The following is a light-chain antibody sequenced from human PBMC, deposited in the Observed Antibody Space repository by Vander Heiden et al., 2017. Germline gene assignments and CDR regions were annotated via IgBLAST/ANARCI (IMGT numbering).Light chain of an antibody. V-gene: IGLV10-54*01. CDR1: SNNVGNQG. J-gene: IGLJ3*02. CDR2: RNN. Sequence: AGLTQPPSVSKGWRQTATLTCTGNSNNVGNQGAAWLQQHQGHPPKLLSYRNNNRPSGISERLSASRSGNTASLTITGLQPEDEADYYCSAWDSSLSAWVFGGGTKLTVL. CDR3: SAWDSSLSAWV.